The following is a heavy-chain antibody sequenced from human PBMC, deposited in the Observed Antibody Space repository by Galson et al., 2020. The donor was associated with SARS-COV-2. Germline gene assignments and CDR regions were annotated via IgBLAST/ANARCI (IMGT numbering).Heavy chain of an antibody. Sequence: ASVKVSCKASGYTFTSYAMHWVRQDPGQRLEWMGWINAGNGNTKYSQKFQGRVTITRDTSASTAYMELSSLRSEDTAVYYCARAPIVLMVYDYWGQGTLVTVSS. J-gene: IGHJ4*02. CDR3: ARAPIVLMVYDY. CDR1: GYTFTSYA. D-gene: IGHD2-8*01. V-gene: IGHV1-3*01. CDR2: INAGNGNT.